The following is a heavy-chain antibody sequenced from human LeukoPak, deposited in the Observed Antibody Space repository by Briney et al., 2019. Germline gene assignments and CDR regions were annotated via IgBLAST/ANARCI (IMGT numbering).Heavy chain of an antibody. D-gene: IGHD3-22*01. Sequence: GGSLRLSCAASGFTFDDYGMSWVRQAPGKGLEWVSGINRNGGSTGYADSVKGRFTISRDNAKNSLYLQMNSLRAEDTALYYCARATYDSSGYYPEGAFDIWGQGTMVTVSS. CDR1: GFTFDDYG. CDR3: ARATYDSSGYYPEGAFDI. J-gene: IGHJ3*02. CDR2: INRNGGST. V-gene: IGHV3-20*04.